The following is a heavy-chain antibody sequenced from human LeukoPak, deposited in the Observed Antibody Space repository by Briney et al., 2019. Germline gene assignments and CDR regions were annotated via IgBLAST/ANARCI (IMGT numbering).Heavy chain of an antibody. D-gene: IGHD5-12*01. V-gene: IGHV3-21*01. J-gene: IGHJ5*02. Sequence: PGGSLRLSCAASGFTFSSYSMNWVRQAPGKGLEWVSSISSSSSYIYYADSVKGRFTISRDSAKNSLYLQMNSLRAEDTAVYYCARDLLGGYDFEGSSWGQGTLVTVSS. CDR3: ARDLLGGYDFEGSS. CDR1: GFTFSSYS. CDR2: ISSSSSYI.